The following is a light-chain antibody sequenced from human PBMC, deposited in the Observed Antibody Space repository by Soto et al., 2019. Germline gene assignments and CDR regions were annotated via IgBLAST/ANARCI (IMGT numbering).Light chain of an antibody. CDR1: LSIRTS. V-gene: IGKV1-39*01. CDR3: QQSYTAPRT. Sequence: QMTQSPSSLSASVGARITITCRASLSIRTSLNWYQQKPGKAPRLLIYGASTLQSRVPLRFSGSRSATDFTLPVSSLQPEDSAIYYCQQSYTAPRTFGQGTKVEV. J-gene: IGKJ1*01. CDR2: GAS.